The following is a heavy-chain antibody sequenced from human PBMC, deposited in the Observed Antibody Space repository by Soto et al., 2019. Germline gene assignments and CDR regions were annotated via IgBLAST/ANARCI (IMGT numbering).Heavy chain of an antibody. V-gene: IGHV3-66*01. CDR2: IYSDGYT. CDR1: GFTVGISY. D-gene: IGHD6-13*01. J-gene: IGHJ4*02. Sequence: GGSLRLSCAASGFTVGISYMTWVRQVPGKGLEWVSIIYSDGYTYYADSVKGRFTVSRDNSKNTLYLQMSSLRAEDTAVYYCARDIAAADSNFFDYWGQRTLVTVSS. CDR3: ARDIAAADSNFFDY.